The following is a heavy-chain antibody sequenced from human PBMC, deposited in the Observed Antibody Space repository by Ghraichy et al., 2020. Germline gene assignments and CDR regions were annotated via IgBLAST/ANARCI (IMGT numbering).Heavy chain of an antibody. CDR2: IYYTWIT. CDR1: GGSIRSAGYF. J-gene: IGHJ4*02. V-gene: IGHV4-31*03. CDR3: ATNHGDYAKSVFDY. Sequence: SETLSLTCTVSGGSIRSAGYFWTWIRQHQHPGKSLEWIGNIYYTWITDYNPSLKSRIAISVDTSKNQFSLNLDSVTAADTAVYYCATNHGDYAKSVFDYWGQGALVTVSS. D-gene: IGHD4-17*01.